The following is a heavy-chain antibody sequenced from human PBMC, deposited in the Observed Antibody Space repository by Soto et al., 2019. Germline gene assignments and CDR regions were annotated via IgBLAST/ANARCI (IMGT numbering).Heavy chain of an antibody. D-gene: IGHD2-15*01. CDR2: IYNSGNT. Sequence: QVQLQESGPGLVKPSQTLSLTCTVSGGSISDGAYYWSWIRQPPGKGLEWIGHIYNSGNTYNNPSLRSRLTISLDTSKSQFSLNLNSVTAAATAVSYCASGLSGGNVDQWGQGTLVTVSS. J-gene: IGHJ4*02. CDR3: ASGLSGGNVDQ. V-gene: IGHV4-30-4*01. CDR1: GGSISDGAYY.